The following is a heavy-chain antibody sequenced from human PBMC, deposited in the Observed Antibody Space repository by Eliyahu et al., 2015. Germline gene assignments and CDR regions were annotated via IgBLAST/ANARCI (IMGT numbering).Heavy chain of an antibody. CDR2: INPDGGXT. D-gene: IGHD3-16*01. V-gene: IGHV1-46*01. CDR3: AIGGGSLYFEK. CDR1: XXSFTRSY. J-gene: IGHJ1*01. Sequence: QVQLLQSGAEVREPGASVKLSCKASXXSFTRSYMHWVRQSXGLGLEWMGIINPDGGXTDYAHKFQGRVTVTSDTSTSTVYMELTSLRSDDTAIYYCAIGGGSLYFEKWGQGTQVTVSS.